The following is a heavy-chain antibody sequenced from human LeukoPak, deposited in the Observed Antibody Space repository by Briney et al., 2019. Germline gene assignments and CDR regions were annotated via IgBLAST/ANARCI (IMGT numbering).Heavy chain of an antibody. D-gene: IGHD3-10*01. V-gene: IGHV4-39*01. J-gene: IGHJ4*02. Sequence: SETLSLTCTVSGGSISSSSYYWGWIRQPPGQGLEWIGSIYYSGSTYYNPSLKSRVTISVDTSKNQFSLKLSSVTAADTAVYYCARHPMELSRYYYGSGRGLFFDYWGQGTLVTVSS. CDR1: GGSISSSSYY. CDR2: IYYSGST. CDR3: ARHPMELSRYYYGSGRGLFFDY.